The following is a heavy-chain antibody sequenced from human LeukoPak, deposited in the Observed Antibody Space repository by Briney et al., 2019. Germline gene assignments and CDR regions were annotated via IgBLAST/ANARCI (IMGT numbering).Heavy chain of an antibody. D-gene: IGHD5-18*01. Sequence: PSQTLSLACAVSGGSISSGGYSWSWIRQPPGKGLEWIGYIYHSGSTYYNPSLKSRVTISVDRSKNQFSLKLSSVTAADTAVYYCATGYSYERGDAFDIWGQGTMVTVSS. CDR1: GGSISSGGYS. V-gene: IGHV4-30-2*01. CDR2: IYHSGST. J-gene: IGHJ3*02. CDR3: ATGYSYERGDAFDI.